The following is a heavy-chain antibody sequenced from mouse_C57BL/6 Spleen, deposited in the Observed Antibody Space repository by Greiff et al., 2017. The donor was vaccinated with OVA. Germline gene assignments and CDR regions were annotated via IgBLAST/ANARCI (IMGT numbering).Heavy chain of an antibody. J-gene: IGHJ1*03. D-gene: IGHD1-1*01. Sequence: VKLLESDAELVKPGASVKISCKVSGYTFTDHTIHWMKQRPEQGLEWIGYIYPRDGSTKYNEKFKGKATLTADKSSSTAYMQLNSLTSEDSAVYFCAHYGSSYDWYFDVWGTGTTVTVSS. CDR3: AHYGSSYDWYFDV. CDR1: GYTFTDHT. V-gene: IGHV1-78*01. CDR2: IYPRDGST.